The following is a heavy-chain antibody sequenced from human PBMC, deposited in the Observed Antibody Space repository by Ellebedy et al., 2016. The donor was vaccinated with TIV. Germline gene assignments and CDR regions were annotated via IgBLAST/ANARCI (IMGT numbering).Heavy chain of an antibody. CDR1: GYSFTSYW. D-gene: IGHD6-19*01. J-gene: IGHJ4*02. CDR2: IDPSDSYT. V-gene: IGHV5-10-1*01. CDR3: ARHRAEQWPSSVP. Sequence: PGGSLRLSCKGSGYSFTSYWISWVRQMPGKGLEWMGRIDPSDSYTNYSPSFQGHVTISADKSISTAYLQWSSLKASDTAMYYCARHRAEQWPSSVPWGQGTLVTVSS.